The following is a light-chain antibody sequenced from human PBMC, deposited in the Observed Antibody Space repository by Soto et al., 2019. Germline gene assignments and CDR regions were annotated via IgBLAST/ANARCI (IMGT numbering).Light chain of an antibody. CDR2: AAS. CDR1: QSVHNF. V-gene: IGKV3-15*01. CDR3: QQYNNWPPWT. Sequence: EVVLTQFPATLSLPPGDRAALSCKASQSVHNFLAWYQQRPGQAPRLLIYAASTRATGIPARFTGSGSGTEFTLTISSLQSEDFAVYYCQQYNNWPPWTFGQGTKVDI. J-gene: IGKJ1*01.